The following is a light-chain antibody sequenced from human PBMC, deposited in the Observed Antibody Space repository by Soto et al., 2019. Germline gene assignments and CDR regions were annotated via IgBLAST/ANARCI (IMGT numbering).Light chain of an antibody. V-gene: IGKV1-5*01. CDR3: QQYASSSPT. Sequence: DIQMTQSPSTLSASVGDGVTITCRASQNISVWLAWYQQRPGKAPKFLIYDASNLETGVSSRFSGSGSGTEFTLTIRSLQPADFATYYCQQYASSSPTFGQGTNLQIK. CDR1: QNISVW. J-gene: IGKJ2*01. CDR2: DAS.